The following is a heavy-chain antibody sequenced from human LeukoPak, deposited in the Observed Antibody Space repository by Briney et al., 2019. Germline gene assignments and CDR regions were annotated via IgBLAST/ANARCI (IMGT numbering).Heavy chain of an antibody. V-gene: IGHV3-23*01. CDR3: AKSSDHTSGWTGGWFDP. Sequence: GGSLRLSCAASGFTFSSYGMSWVRQAPGKGLEWVSAISGSGGSTYYADSVKGRFTISRDNSKNTLYLQMNSLRAEDTAVYYCAKSSDHTSGWTGGWFDPWGQGTLVTVSS. D-gene: IGHD6-19*01. CDR2: ISGSGGST. J-gene: IGHJ5*02. CDR1: GFTFSSYG.